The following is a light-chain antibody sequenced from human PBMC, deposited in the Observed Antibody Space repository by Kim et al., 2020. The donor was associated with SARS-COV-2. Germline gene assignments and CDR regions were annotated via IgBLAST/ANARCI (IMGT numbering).Light chain of an antibody. J-gene: IGKJ4*01. CDR1: QSTSSW. V-gene: IGKV1-5*01. CDR3: EQYNSNSIT. Sequence: GDRVTITCRTSQSTSSWLACYQQKPGETPKLLSYDAYRLESGVPSRCRGSGSGTEFTLTISSLQTDDFANYYSEQYNSNSITFGGGTKVDIK. CDR2: DAY.